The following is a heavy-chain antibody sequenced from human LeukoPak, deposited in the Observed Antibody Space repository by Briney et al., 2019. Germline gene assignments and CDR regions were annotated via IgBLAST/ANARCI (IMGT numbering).Heavy chain of an antibody. V-gene: IGHV1-2*02. CDR3: ARLLYCSSTSCYRGYYYYMDV. D-gene: IGHD2-2*01. CDR2: INPNTGAT. CDR1: GYTFSGYY. J-gene: IGHJ6*03. Sequence: GASVKVSCKASGYTFSGYYVHWVRQAPGQGLEWMGWINPNTGATNYAQKFQGRVTMTRDTSISAAFLELSMLTSDDTAVYYCARLLYCSSTSCYRGYYYYMDVWGKGTTVTISS.